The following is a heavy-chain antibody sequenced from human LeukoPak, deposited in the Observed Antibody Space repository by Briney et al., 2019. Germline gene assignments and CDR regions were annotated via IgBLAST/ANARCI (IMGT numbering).Heavy chain of an antibody. D-gene: IGHD5-12*01. CDR3: AREGSGYPY. CDR2: INPNSGGT. J-gene: IGHJ4*02. Sequence: ASVKVSCKASGYSFIGYYMHWVRQAPGQGLEWMGWINPNSGGTNYAQKFQGRVTMTRDTSISAAYMEVSRLTSDDTAVFYCAREGSGYPYWGQGTLVTVSS. V-gene: IGHV1-2*02. CDR1: GYSFIGYY.